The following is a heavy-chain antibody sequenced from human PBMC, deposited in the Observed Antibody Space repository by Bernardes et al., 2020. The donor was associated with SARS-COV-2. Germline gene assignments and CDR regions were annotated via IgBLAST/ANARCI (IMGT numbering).Heavy chain of an antibody. J-gene: IGHJ3*02. Sequence: ASVKVSCKASGYIFTTSPITWVRQAPGQGLEWMGWISAQSGNTYYAQTLQGRVAMTTDTSTNTAYMELRSLRSDDTAVYYCARGPEDGSGYPDAFSIWGQGTLVTVSS. D-gene: IGHD3-22*01. CDR1: GYIFTTSP. CDR3: ARGPEDGSGYPDAFSI. V-gene: IGHV1-18*01. CDR2: ISAQSGNT.